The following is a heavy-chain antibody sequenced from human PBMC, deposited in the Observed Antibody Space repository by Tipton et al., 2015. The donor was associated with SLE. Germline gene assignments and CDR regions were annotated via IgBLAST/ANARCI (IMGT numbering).Heavy chain of an antibody. D-gene: IGHD3-10*01. CDR1: GYSIGSGHY. V-gene: IGHV4-38-2*02. J-gene: IGHJ4*02. CDR2: IYPGGDT. Sequence: TLSLTCTVSGYSIGSGHYWGWIRQPPGEGLEWIGSIYPGGDTYYTPSLRGRVSISVDTSKNQFSLRLSSVSASDTAVYYCARRTSPRGYFDYWGQGVLVTVSS. CDR3: ARRTSPRGYFDY.